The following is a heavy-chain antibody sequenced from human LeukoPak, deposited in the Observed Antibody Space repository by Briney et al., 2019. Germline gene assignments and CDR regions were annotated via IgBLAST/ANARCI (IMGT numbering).Heavy chain of an antibody. CDR1: GFTFSSYE. CDR3: ASNYYFDY. V-gene: IGHV3-48*03. Sequence: GGSLRLSCAASGFTFSSYEMNWVRQAPGKGLEWVSYISSSGSTIYYADSVRGRFTISRDNAKNSLYLQMNSPRAEDTAVYYCASNYYFDYWGQGTLVTVSS. CDR2: ISSSGSTI. J-gene: IGHJ4*02.